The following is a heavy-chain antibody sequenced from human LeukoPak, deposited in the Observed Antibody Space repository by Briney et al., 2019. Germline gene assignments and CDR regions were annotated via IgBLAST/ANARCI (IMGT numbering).Heavy chain of an antibody. CDR3: ARVEYSGSYVDY. D-gene: IGHD1-26*01. CDR1: GFTFSDYY. J-gene: IGHJ4*02. Sequence: GSLRLSCAASGFTFSDYYMSWIRQAPGKGLEWVSSISSSSSYIYYADSVKGRFTISRDNAKNSLYLQMNSLRAEDTAVYYCARVEYSGSYVDYWGQGTLVTVSS. V-gene: IGHV3-11*06. CDR2: ISSSSSYI.